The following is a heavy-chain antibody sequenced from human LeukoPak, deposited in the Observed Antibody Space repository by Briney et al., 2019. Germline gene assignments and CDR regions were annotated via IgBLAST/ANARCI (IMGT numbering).Heavy chain of an antibody. CDR2: IWYDGSNK. V-gene: IGHV3-33*01. CDR3: ARDRWRRYSSGSDY. Sequence: GGSLRLSCAASGVTFSSYGMHWGRQAPGKGLEWVAVIWYDGSNKYYADSVKGRFTISRDNSKNTLYLQMNSLRAEDTAVYYCARDRWRRYSSGSDYWGQGTLVTVSS. D-gene: IGHD6-19*01. J-gene: IGHJ4*02. CDR1: GVTFSSYG.